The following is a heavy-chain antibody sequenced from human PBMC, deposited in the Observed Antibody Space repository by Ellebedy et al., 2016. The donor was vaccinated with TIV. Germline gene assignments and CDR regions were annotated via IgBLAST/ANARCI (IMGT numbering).Heavy chain of an antibody. CDR2: INPSGGST. J-gene: IGHJ6*02. Sequence: ASVKVSCXASGYTFTGYYMHWVRQAPGQGLEWMGIINPSGGSTSYAQKFQGRVTMTRDTSTSTVYMELSSLRSEDTAVYYCAGSGSYHGVDVWGQGTTVTVSS. V-gene: IGHV1-46*01. D-gene: IGHD1-26*01. CDR3: AGSGSYHGVDV. CDR1: GYTFTGYY.